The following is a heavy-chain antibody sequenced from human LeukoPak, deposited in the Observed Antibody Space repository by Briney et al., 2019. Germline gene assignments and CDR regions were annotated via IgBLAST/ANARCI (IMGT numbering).Heavy chain of an antibody. CDR3: ARASVAGTKNAFDI. V-gene: IGHV1-69*04. CDR2: IIPILGIA. CDR1: GGTFSSYA. J-gene: IGHJ3*02. Sequence: SVKVSCKASGGTFSSYAISWVRQAPGQGLEWMGRIIPILGIANYAQKFQGRVTMTRDTSTSTVYMELSSLRSEDTAVYYCARASVAGTKNAFDIWGQGTMVTVSS. D-gene: IGHD6-19*01.